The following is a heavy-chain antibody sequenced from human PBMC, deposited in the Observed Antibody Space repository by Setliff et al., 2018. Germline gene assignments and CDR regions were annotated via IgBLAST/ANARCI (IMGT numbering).Heavy chain of an antibody. D-gene: IGHD5-12*01. Sequence: RPVGSLRLSCAASGFTFTDYSMNWVRQVPGKGLEWVSTINWDGRTTGYTDSVKGRFTISRDNAKNSLYLQMNSLRAEDTALYHCTRFGRDDIGIWGQGTMVTVSS. CDR1: GFTFTDYS. CDR2: INWDGRTT. V-gene: IGHV3-20*01. J-gene: IGHJ3*02. CDR3: TRFGRDDIGI.